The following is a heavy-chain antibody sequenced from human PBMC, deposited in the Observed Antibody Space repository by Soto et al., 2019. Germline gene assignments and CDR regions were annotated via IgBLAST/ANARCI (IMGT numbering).Heavy chain of an antibody. J-gene: IGHJ6*02. CDR3: ARMYSSVDF. V-gene: IGHV6-1*01. CDR1: LDNPSTNSAA. Sequence: SQTLSLSSALSLDNPSTNSAAWDWTGQSPARGFEWLGRTNYSSKWYNDYAVAVKSRITIIPDTANNQFSLQLTAVSPEDTAVYYCARMYSSVDFWGQGTTVTVSS. CDR2: TNYSSKWYN. D-gene: IGHD6-19*01.